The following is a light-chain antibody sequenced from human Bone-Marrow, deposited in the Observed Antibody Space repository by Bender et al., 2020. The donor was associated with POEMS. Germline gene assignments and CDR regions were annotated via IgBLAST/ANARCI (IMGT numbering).Light chain of an antibody. V-gene: IGLV2-8*01. Sequence: QSVLTQPPSASGSLGQSVTISCTGSSSDVGGYNYVSWYQQHPGKAPKLMIYEVTKRSSGAPDRFSGSKSGDTASLTISGLQADDEADYYCSSYSGINNFVFGTGTKVTVL. CDR3: SSYSGINNFV. J-gene: IGLJ1*01. CDR2: EVT. CDR1: SSDVGGYNY.